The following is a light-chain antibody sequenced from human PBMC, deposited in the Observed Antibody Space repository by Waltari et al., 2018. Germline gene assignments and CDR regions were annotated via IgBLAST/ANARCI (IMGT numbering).Light chain of an antibody. J-gene: IGLJ2*01. CDR2: DVS. Sequence: QSALTQPRSVSGSPGQSVTISCTGTSSDVGGYNSVSWDQPHPVKAPKLMSYDVSKQHSGVPDRFSGSNSGNTASLTISGLQAEDEADYYCCSYAGSYTVVFGGGTKLTVL. CDR1: SSDVGGYNS. CDR3: CSYAGSYTVV. V-gene: IGLV2-11*01.